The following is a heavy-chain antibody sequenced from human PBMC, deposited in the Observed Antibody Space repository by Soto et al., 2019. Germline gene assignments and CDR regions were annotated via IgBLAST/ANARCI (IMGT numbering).Heavy chain of an antibody. D-gene: IGHD4-17*01. V-gene: IGHV2-5*02. CDR3: AHRTTATGGLDY. CDR2: IYWDDDK. J-gene: IGHJ4*02. CDR1: GLALSTSGVG. Sequence: QITLKESGPTLVKPTQTLTLTCTCSGLALSTSGVGVGWIRQPPGKALEWLALIYWDDDKRYSPSLPSRFTITKDTSKNQVFLTVTNIDPVDTAKYYCAHRTTATGGLDYWGQGTLVTVSS.